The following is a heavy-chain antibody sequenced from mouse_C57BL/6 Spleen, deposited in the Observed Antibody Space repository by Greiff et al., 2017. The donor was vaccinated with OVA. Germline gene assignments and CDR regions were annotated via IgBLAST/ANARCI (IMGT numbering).Heavy chain of an antibody. Sequence: EVQRVESGGGLVKPGGSLKLSCAASGFTFSSYTMSWVRQTPEKRLEWVATISGGGGNTYYPDSVKGRFTISRDNAKNSLYLQMSSLRSDDTALYYCARQSWGDYFDYWGQGTTLTVSS. CDR3: ARQSWGDYFDY. D-gene: IGHD4-1*01. J-gene: IGHJ2*01. CDR2: ISGGGGNT. V-gene: IGHV5-9*01. CDR1: GFTFSSYT.